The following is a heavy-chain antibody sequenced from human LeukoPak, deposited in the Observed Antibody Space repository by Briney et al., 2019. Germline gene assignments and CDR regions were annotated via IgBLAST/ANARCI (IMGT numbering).Heavy chain of an antibody. J-gene: IGHJ4*02. D-gene: IGHD2-8*01. CDR1: GGSISSSSYY. V-gene: IGHV4-39*07. CDR2: IYYSGST. Sequence: PSETLSLTCTVSGGSISSSSYYWGWIRRPPGKGLEWIGSIYYSGSTYYNPSLKSRVTISVDTSKNQFSLKLSSVTAADTAVYYCARDVLRGLADYWGQGTLVTVSS. CDR3: ARDVLRGLADY.